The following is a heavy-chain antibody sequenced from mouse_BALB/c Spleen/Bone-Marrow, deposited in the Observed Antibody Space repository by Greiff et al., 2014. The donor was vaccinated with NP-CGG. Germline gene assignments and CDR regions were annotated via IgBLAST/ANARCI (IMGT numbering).Heavy chain of an antibody. V-gene: IGHV14-3*02. Sequence: EVQLQQSGAELVKPGASVKLSCSTSGFNIKDTYIHWVKQRPEQGLEWIGRIDPANGNTKYDPEFQGKATITADTSSNTAYLHLSSLTSEDTAVYSCAHDAPFAYWGQGTLVTVSA. CDR2: IDPANGNT. CDR1: GFNIKDTY. CDR3: AHDAPFAY. J-gene: IGHJ3*01. D-gene: IGHD2-3*01.